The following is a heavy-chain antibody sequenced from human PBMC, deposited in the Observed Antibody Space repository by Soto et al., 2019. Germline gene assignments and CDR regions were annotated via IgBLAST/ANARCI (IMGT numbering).Heavy chain of an antibody. V-gene: IGHV3-23*01. Sequence: PGKGMEWVSGIGGSGASIYYADSVKGRFTISRDNSKNTLYLQMNSLRAEDTAFFFQAEDGIRVLCTVSAFLLNRSSDL. CDR2: IGGSGASI. CDR3: AEDGIRVLCTVSAFLLNRSSDL. D-gene: IGHD2-15*01. J-gene: IGHJ2*01.